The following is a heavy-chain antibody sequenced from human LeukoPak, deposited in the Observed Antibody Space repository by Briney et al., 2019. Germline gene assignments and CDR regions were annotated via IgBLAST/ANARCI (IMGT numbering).Heavy chain of an antibody. CDR2: ISALNGNT. CDR3: TRGVRALDRKSGSYDAFDV. CDR1: GYSFTSYG. J-gene: IGHJ3*01. D-gene: IGHD1-26*01. Sequence: ASVKVSCKSSGYSFTSYGITWVRQAPGQGLEWMGWISALNGNTDYAQKLQGRVTVTTDTSTNTAYMELRGLRSDDTAVYYWTRGVRALDRKSGSYDAFDVWGQGTMVTVSS. V-gene: IGHV1-18*01.